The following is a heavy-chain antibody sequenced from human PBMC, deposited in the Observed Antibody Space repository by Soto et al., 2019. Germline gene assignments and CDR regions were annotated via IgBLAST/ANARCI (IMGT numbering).Heavy chain of an antibody. CDR3: ARATGYSYDAFDI. CDR1: GGSFSGYY. V-gene: IGHV4-34*01. Sequence: PSETLSLTCAVDGGSFSGYYWSWIRQPPGKGLEWIGEINHSGSTNYNPSLKSRVTISVDTSKNQFSLKLSSVTAADTAVYYCARATGYSYDAFDIWGQGTMVTVS. D-gene: IGHD5-18*01. CDR2: INHSGST. J-gene: IGHJ3*02.